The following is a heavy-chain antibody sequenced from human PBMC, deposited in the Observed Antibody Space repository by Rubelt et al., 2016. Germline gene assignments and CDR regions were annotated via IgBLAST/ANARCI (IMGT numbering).Heavy chain of an antibody. CDR2: SSGSSGYT. D-gene: IGHD6-19*01. V-gene: IGHV3-23*04. CDR3: ATERLPVAVKWDFVL. Sequence: EVQPVESGGGLVQPGGSLRLSCAASGFTFSNYAMRWVCQAPGKGLEWGSTSSGSSGYTYSADSVKGRFTSSRYSSKDTLDFQMGSLVGEDTAMYFWATERLPVAVKWDFVLWGRGTLVAVSS. CDR1: GFTFSNYA. J-gene: IGHJ2*01.